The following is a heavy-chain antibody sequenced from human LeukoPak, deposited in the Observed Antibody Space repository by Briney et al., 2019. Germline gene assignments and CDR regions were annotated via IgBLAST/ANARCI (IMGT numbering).Heavy chain of an antibody. D-gene: IGHD1-26*01. CDR3: AKKYSTGLVP. CDR2: INGSGGST. V-gene: IGHV3-23*01. CDR1: GFTFSSYA. J-gene: IGHJ5*02. Sequence: PGGSLRLSCAASGFTFSSYAMSWVRQAPGKGLEWVLDINGSGGSTYYADSVKGRFTISRDNSKNTLYLQMNSLRAEDTAVYYCAKKYSTGLVPWGQGTLVTVSS.